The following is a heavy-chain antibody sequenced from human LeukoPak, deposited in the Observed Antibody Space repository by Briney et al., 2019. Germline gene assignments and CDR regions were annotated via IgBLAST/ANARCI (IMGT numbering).Heavy chain of an antibody. Sequence: GGSLRLSCAASGFTFSSYEMNWVRQAPGKGLEWVSYISSSGSNIYYADSVKGRFTISRDNAKNSLYLQMNSLRAEDTAVYYCARDYYGSGSYPNWFDPWGQGTLVTVSS. CDR1: GFTFSSYE. CDR2: ISSSGSNI. J-gene: IGHJ5*02. CDR3: ARDYYGSGSYPNWFDP. D-gene: IGHD3-10*01. V-gene: IGHV3-48*03.